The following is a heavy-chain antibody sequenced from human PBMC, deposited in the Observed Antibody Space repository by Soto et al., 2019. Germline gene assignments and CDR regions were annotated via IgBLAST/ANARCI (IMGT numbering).Heavy chain of an antibody. CDR3: ARGPYDSSGYLRTFDY. V-gene: IGHV4-31*03. CDR1: GGSISSGGYY. Sequence: SETLSLTCTVSGGSISSGGYYWSWIRQHPGKGLEWIGYIYYSGSTYYNPSLKSRVTISVDTSKNQFSLKLSSVTAADTAVYYCARGPYDSSGYLRTFDYWGQGTLVTVSS. CDR2: IYYSGST. J-gene: IGHJ4*02. D-gene: IGHD3-22*01.